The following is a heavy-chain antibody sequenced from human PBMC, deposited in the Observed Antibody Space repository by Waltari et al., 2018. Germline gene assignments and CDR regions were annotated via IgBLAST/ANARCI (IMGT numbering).Heavy chain of an antibody. V-gene: IGHV4-34*02. CDR3: ARSNRTVARGLGKVFYHYSMDV. J-gene: IGHJ6*02. CDR2: INRGGDS. D-gene: IGHD3-10*01. CDR1: GGSFSPYF. Sequence: QVQLQQWGPGVLKPAETMSLTCSHSGGSFSPYFWTWVRQSPGKEMEWIAEINRGGDSYLNPSLKTPVTSSRDVAKSEVSLALYSVTVADTAVYFCARSNRTVARGLGKVFYHYSMDVWGPGTPVIVSS.